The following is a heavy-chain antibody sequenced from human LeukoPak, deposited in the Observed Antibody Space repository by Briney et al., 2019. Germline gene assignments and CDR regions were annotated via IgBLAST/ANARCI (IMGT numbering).Heavy chain of an antibody. CDR3: ARHKWIQLWLLDY. CDR1: GGSISSGSYY. Sequence: SETLSLTCTVSGGSISSGSYYWSWIRQPAGKGLEWIGRIYTSGSTNYNPSLKSRVTISVDTSKNQFSLKLSSVTAADTAVYYCARHKWIQLWLLDYWGQGTLVTVSS. J-gene: IGHJ4*02. D-gene: IGHD5-18*01. V-gene: IGHV4-61*02. CDR2: IYTSGST.